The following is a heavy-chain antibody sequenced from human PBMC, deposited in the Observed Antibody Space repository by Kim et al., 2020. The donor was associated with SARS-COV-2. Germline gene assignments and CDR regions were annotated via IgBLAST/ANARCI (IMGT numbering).Heavy chain of an antibody. CDR1: GFTFSDSP. V-gene: IGHV3-73*01. D-gene: IGHD1-1*01. Sequence: GGSLRLSCAASGFTFSDSPMHWVRQASGKGLEWVGRIRSKANSYATSYAASVKGRFTISRADSERQGYLQMNSLKTGDTSVYYCTRIPGTTVACWVAFGVCGQGTMVTVSS. CDR2: IRSKANSYAT. J-gene: IGHJ3*01. CDR3: TRIPGTTVACWVAFGV.